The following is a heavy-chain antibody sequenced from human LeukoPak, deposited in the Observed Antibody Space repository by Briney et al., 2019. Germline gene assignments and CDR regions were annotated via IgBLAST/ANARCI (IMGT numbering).Heavy chain of an antibody. CDR2: INSDGSST. D-gene: IGHD4-23*01. J-gene: IGHJ3*02. Sequence: GGSLRLSCAASGFTFSSYWMHWGRQAPGKGLVWVSRINSDGSSTSYADSVKGRFTISRDNAKNTLYLQMNNLRAEDTAVYYCSSGNSHAFDIWGQGTMVTVSS. V-gene: IGHV3-74*01. CDR3: SSGNSHAFDI. CDR1: GFTFSSYW.